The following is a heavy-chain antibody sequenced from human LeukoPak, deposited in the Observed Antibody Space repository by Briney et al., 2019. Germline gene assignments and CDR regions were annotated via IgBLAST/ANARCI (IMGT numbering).Heavy chain of an antibody. CDR1: GFTFSSYA. Sequence: GGSLRLPCAASGFTFSSYAMSWVRQAPGKGLEWVSAISGSGGSTYYADSVKGRFTISRDNSKNTLYLQMNSLRAEDTAVYYCAKAAGAYYYYYMDVWGKGTTVTVSS. CDR2: ISGSGGST. V-gene: IGHV3-23*01. J-gene: IGHJ6*03. CDR3: AKAAGAYYYYYMDV.